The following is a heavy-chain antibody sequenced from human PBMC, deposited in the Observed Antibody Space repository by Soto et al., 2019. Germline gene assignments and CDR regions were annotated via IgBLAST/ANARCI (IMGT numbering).Heavy chain of an antibody. Sequence: QVQLQESGPGLVKPSQTLSLTCTVSGGSISSGGYYWSWIRQHPGKGLEWIGYIYYSGSTYYNPSLKSRVTISVDTSKNQFSLMLSSVTAADTAVYYSARYHTQLERRWDNWFDPWGQGTLVTVSS. CDR2: IYYSGST. J-gene: IGHJ5*02. V-gene: IGHV4-31*03. CDR3: ARYHTQLERRWDNWFDP. CDR1: GGSISSGGYY. D-gene: IGHD1-1*01.